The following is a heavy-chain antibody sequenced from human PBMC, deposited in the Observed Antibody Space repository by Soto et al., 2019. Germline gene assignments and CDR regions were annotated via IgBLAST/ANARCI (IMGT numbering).Heavy chain of an antibody. V-gene: IGHV3-21*01. CDR2: IGASSSHK. J-gene: IGHJ3*02. CDR3: ARLRSDAFDI. CDR1: GFTFSYYT. D-gene: IGHD4-17*01. Sequence: EVQLVESGGGLVKPGGSLRLSCAASGFTFSYYTMNWVRQAPGKGLEWVSSIGASSSHKYSADSVRGRFTFSRDNANNSLYLQLNNLRAEDTGVYYCARLRSDAFDIWGQGTLVTVSS.